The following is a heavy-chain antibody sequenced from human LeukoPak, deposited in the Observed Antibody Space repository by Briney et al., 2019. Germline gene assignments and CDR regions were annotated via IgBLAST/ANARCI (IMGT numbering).Heavy chain of an antibody. CDR2: INLRPDVR. CDR3: ARDLTSTSHWEFDY. Sequence: SVKVSCKASGYTFADYFIHWVRQAPGQGPEWMGRINLRPDVREYALKCQGWVTMTRDTSISTAYVEVNRLISDDTAVYYCARDLTSTSHWEFDYWGQGTLVIVSS. D-gene: IGHD1-26*01. CDR1: GYTFADYF. J-gene: IGHJ4*02. V-gene: IGHV1-2*04.